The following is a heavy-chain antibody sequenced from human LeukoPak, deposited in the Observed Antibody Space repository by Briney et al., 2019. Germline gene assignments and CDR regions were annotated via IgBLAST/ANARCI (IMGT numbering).Heavy chain of an antibody. CDR1: GYTFTSYD. CDR3: ARGLKSITIFGVARGNDYYYMDV. Sequence: GSSVKVSCKASGYTFTSYDINWVRQATGQGLEWMGWMNPNSGNTGYAQKFQGRVTITRNTSISTAYMELSSLRSEDTAVYYCARGLKSITIFGVARGNDYYYMDVWGKGTTVTVSS. D-gene: IGHD3-3*01. J-gene: IGHJ6*03. V-gene: IGHV1-8*03. CDR2: MNPNSGNT.